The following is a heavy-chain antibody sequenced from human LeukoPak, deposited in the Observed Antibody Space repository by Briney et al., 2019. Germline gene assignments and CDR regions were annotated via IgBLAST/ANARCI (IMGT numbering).Heavy chain of an antibody. CDR1: GGTFSSSS. CDR2: IIPIFGTA. V-gene: IGHV1-69*06. CDR3: ATVNLRRMVRGVIST. J-gene: IGHJ5*02. Sequence: ASVKVSCKASGGTFSSSSISWVRQAPGQGLEWMGGIIPIFGTAIYAQKFQGRVTMTEDTSTDTAYMELSSLRSEDTAVYYCATVNLRRMVRGVISTWGQGTLVTVSS. D-gene: IGHD3-10*01.